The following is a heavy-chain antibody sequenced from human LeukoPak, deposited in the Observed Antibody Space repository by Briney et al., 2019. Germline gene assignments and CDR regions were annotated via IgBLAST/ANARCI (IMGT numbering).Heavy chain of an antibody. D-gene: IGHD6-13*01. J-gene: IGHJ4*02. V-gene: IGHV1-69*01. CDR1: GGTFSSYA. CDR3: AGEGIAAAAPFDY. CDR2: IIPIFGTA. Sequence: GSSVKVSCKASGGTFSSYAISWVRQAPGQGLEWMGGIIPIFGTANYAQKFQGRVTITADESTSTAYMELSSLRSEDTAVHYCAGEGIAAAAPFDYWGQGTLVTVSS.